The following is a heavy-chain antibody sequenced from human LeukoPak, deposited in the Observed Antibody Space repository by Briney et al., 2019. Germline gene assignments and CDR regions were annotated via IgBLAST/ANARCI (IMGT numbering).Heavy chain of an antibody. V-gene: IGHV1-24*01. D-gene: IGHD1-7*01. Sequence: ASVKVSCKVSGYTLAELSMHWVRQAPGKGLEWMGGFDPEDGETIYAQKFQGRVTMTEDTSTDTAYIELSSLRSEDTAVYYCWSNYNWNYVTPYYYYMDVWGKGTTVTVSS. CDR1: GYTLAELS. CDR3: WSNYNWNYVTPYYYYMDV. J-gene: IGHJ6*03. CDR2: FDPEDGET.